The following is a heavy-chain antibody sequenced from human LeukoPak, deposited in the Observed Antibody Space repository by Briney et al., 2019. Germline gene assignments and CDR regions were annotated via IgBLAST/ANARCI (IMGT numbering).Heavy chain of an antibody. D-gene: IGHD3-10*01. J-gene: IGHJ4*02. CDR3: AKANGREFDS. Sequence: QPGRSLRLSCAASGFTFSNYVTHWVRQPPGKGLEWVAVISYDETTKYYADSVKGRLTISRDNSKNTLYLQMNSLRPEDTAVYYCAKANGREFDSWGQGTLVTVSS. CDR2: ISYDETTK. V-gene: IGHV3-30*18. CDR1: GFTFSNYV.